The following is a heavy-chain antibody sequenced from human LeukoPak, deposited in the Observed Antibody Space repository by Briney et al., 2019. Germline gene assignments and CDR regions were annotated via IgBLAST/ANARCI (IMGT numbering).Heavy chain of an antibody. CDR3: ANVSWIQLWLSGLDY. D-gene: IGHD5-18*01. CDR2: ISYDGSNK. J-gene: IGHJ4*02. V-gene: IGHV3-30*18. CDR1: GFTFSSYG. Sequence: GRSLRLSCAASGFTFSSYGMHWVRQAPGKGLEWVAVISYDGSNKYYADSVKGRFTISRDNSKNTLYLQMNSLRAEDTAVYYCANVSWIQLWLSGLDYWGQGTLVTVSS.